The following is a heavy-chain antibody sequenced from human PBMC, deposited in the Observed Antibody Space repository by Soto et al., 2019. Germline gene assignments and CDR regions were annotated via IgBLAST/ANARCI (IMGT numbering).Heavy chain of an antibody. J-gene: IGHJ6*02. Sequence: PGGSLRLSCAASGFTFSSYAMSWVRQAPGKGLEWVSAISGSGGSTYYADSVKGRFTISRDNSKNTLYLQMNSLRAEDTAVYYCANTHNYYGSGAEEVYYYYYGMDVWGQGTTVTVSS. CDR2: ISGSGGST. CDR1: GFTFSSYA. V-gene: IGHV3-23*01. CDR3: ANTHNYYGSGAEEVYYYYYGMDV. D-gene: IGHD3-10*01.